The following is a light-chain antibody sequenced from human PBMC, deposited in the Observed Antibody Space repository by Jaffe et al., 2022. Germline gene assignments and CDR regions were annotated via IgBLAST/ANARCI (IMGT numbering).Light chain of an antibody. V-gene: IGKV3-11*01. CDR2: DAS. CDR1: QSVGTF. CDR3: QQRNSRPLT. Sequence: EIVLTQSPATLSLSPGERATLSCRASQSVGTFLAWYQQRPGQAPRLLIYDASNRVTGIPARFSGSGSGTDFTLTISSLEPEDIAVYYCQQRNSRPLTFGGGTKVEIK. J-gene: IGKJ4*01.